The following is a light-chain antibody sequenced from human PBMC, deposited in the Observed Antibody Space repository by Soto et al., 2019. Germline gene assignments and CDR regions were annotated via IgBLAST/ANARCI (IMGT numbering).Light chain of an antibody. J-gene: IGKJ1*01. V-gene: IGKV3-15*01. Sequence: EIVMTQSPATLSVSPGERAPLSCRASQSVSSNLAWYQQKPGQAPRLLIYGASTRATGIPARFSGSGSGTEFTLTISSLQSEDFAVYYCQQYNKWPRTFGQGTKVDIK. CDR1: QSVSSN. CDR3: QQYNKWPRT. CDR2: GAS.